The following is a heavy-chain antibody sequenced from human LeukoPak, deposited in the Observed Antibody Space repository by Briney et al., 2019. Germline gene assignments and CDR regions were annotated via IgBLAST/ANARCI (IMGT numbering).Heavy chain of an antibody. V-gene: IGHV1-24*01. CDR1: GYTLTELS. CDR3: ATGVSLVVAENEYFQH. J-gene: IGHJ1*01. Sequence: ASVKVSCKVSGYTLTELSMHWVRQAPGKGLEWMGGFDPEDGETIYAQKFQGRVTMTEDTSTGTAYMELSSLRSEDTAVYYCATGVSLVVAENEYFQHWGQGTLVTVSS. CDR2: FDPEDGET. D-gene: IGHD2-15*01.